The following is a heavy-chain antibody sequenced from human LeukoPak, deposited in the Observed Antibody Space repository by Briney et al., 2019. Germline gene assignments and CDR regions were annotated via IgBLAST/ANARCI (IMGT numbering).Heavy chain of an antibody. Sequence: GGSLRLSCAASGFTFSSYWMHWVRQAPGKGLVWVSRINSDGSSTNYADSVKGRLTISRDNAKNTLYLQVKSLRAEDTAVYYCARGPSGWGSLDSWGQGTLVTVSS. D-gene: IGHD7-27*01. J-gene: IGHJ4*02. CDR1: GFTFSSYW. CDR3: ARGPSGWGSLDS. CDR2: INSDGSST. V-gene: IGHV3-74*01.